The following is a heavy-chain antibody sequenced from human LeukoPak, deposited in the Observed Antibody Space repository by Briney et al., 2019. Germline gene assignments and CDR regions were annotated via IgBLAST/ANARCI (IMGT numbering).Heavy chain of an antibody. CDR1: GGTFSSYG. J-gene: IGHJ4*02. V-gene: IGHV1-18*01. D-gene: IGHD4-17*01. CDR3: AREAPTVTTEYYFDY. Sequence: ASVKVSCKASGGTFSSYGISWVRQAPGQGLEWMGWISAYNGNTNYAQKLQGRVTMTTDTSTSTAYMELRSLRSDDTAVYYCAREAPTVTTEYYFDYWGQGALVTVSS. CDR2: ISAYNGNT.